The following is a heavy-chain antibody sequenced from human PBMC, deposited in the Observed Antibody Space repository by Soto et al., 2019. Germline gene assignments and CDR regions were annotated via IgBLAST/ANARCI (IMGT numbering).Heavy chain of an antibody. CDR1: LNFSDYA. Sequence: GGPPRLSCAAPLNFSDYAMHWVRQAVGKGLEWVAIISYDETHEYYVDSVKGRFSVSRDNSNNVLYLQMDNLRVEDTAVYYCATHGPGWFAAWGQGTLVTVSS. CDR2: ISYDETHE. V-gene: IGHV3-30*04. J-gene: IGHJ5*02. CDR3: ATHGPGWFAA. D-gene: IGHD4-17*01.